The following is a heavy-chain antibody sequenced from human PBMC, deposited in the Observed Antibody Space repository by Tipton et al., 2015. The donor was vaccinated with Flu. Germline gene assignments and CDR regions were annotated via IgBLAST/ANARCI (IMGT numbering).Heavy chain of an antibody. D-gene: IGHD3-10*02. V-gene: IGHV4-59*05. J-gene: IGHJ4*02. Sequence: GLVKPSETLSLTCTVSGGSISSYYWSWIRQPPGKRLELIGSIYPSGTTYYNPSLKSRVTISVDTSKGQFSLKLRSVTAADTAVYYCARLSYYDVDLKNFYFDYWGQGALVTVSS. CDR2: IYPSGTT. CDR1: GGSISSYY. CDR3: ARLSYYDVDLKNFYFDY.